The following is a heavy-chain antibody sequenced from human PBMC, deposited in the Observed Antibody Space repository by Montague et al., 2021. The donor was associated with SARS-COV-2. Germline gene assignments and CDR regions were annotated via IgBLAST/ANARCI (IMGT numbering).Heavy chain of an antibody. J-gene: IGHJ4*02. CDR3: ARNHLSGSGYYYEPVGY. Sequence: SLRLSCAASGFTFSSYGMHWVRQAPGKGLEWLAVIWYDGSNKYYADSVKGRFTISRDNSKNTLYLQMNSLRAEDTAVYYCARNHLSGSGYYYEPVGYWGQGTLVTVSS. V-gene: IGHV3-33*01. CDR2: IWYDGSNK. CDR1: GFTFSSYG. D-gene: IGHD3-22*01.